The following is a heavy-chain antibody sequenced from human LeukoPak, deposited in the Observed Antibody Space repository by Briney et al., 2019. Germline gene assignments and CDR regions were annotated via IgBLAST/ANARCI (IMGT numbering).Heavy chain of an antibody. CDR3: VQSNWSFNGKWGWFDH. CDR1: GDSISSSSYY. Sequence: SETLSLTCTVSGDSISSSSYYWGWLRQPPGKGLEWIGSIYYSGSTYYNPSLKSRVTISVDTSKNQFSLKLSSVTAADTAVYYCVQSNWSFNGKWGWFDHWGQGTLVTVSS. V-gene: IGHV4-39*01. CDR2: IYYSGST. J-gene: IGHJ5*02. D-gene: IGHD1-20*01.